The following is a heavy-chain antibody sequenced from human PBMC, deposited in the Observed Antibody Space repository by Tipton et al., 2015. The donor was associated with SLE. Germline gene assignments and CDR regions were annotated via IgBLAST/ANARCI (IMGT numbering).Heavy chain of an antibody. D-gene: IGHD5-18*01. Sequence: TLSLTCTVSGGSVSSTTSYWSWIRQPPGKGLEWIGYIYYSGSTNYNPSLKSRVIISVDTSNNQFSLKLSSVTAADTAVYYCARGKVDTALGYFDYWGQGTLVTVSS. CDR1: GGSVSSTTSY. J-gene: IGHJ4*02. V-gene: IGHV4-61*01. CDR2: IYYSGST. CDR3: ARGKVDTALGYFDY.